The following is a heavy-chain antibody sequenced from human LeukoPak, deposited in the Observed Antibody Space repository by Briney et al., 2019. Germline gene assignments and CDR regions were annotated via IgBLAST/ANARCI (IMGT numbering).Heavy chain of an antibody. V-gene: IGHV3-15*01. CDR1: GFTFINAW. CDR2: IKSKTGGGTP. D-gene: IGHD2-21*01. J-gene: IGHJ3*01. CDR3: TTQDSFDV. Sequence: GGSLRPSCAASGFTFINAWMTWVRQAPGKGLEWVARIKSKTGGGTPVYAAPVKGRFAISRDDSQNTLYLQMNSLKTEDTALYYCTTQDSFDVWGPGTMVTVSS.